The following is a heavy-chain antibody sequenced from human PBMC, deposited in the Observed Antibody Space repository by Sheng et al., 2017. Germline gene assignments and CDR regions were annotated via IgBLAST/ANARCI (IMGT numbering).Heavy chain of an antibody. Sequence: QLQLQESGPGLVKPSETLSLTCTVSSGSISSSGYYWGWIRQPPGKGLEWIGSIYYSGSTHYNPSLKSRVTISVDTSKNRFSLKLSSVTAADTAVYYCARDDSYGYGYFDYWARERWSPSRQ. CDR3: ARDDSYGYGYFDY. CDR1: SGSISSSGYY. V-gene: IGHV4-39*07. D-gene: IGHD5-18*01. J-gene: IGHJ4*02. CDR2: IYYSGST.